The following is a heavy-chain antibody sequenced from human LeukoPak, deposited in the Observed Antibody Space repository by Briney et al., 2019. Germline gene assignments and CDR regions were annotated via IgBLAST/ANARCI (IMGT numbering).Heavy chain of an antibody. J-gene: IGHJ4*02. CDR1: GFTFSDYY. Sequence: GGSLRLSCAASGFTFSDYYMSWIRQAPGKGLEWISYISSSGNVIYYADSVKGRFTISMDNAKNSLYLQVNSLRAEDTAVYYCVYSSGWYANYWGQGTLVTVSS. V-gene: IGHV3-11*01. D-gene: IGHD6-19*01. CDR3: VYSSGWYANY. CDR2: ISSSGNVI.